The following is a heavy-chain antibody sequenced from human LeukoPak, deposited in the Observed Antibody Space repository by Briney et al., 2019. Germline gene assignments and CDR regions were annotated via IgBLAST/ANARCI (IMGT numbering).Heavy chain of an antibody. CDR1: GFTFSSYT. D-gene: IGHD2-2*01. Sequence: GGSLRLSCAASGFTFSSYTMSWVRQAPGKGLEWVSAISGSGGSTYYADSVKGRFTISRDNSKNTLYLQMNSLRAEDTAVYYCAKENSRICSSTSCYYVYWGQGTLVTVSS. V-gene: IGHV3-23*01. J-gene: IGHJ4*02. CDR2: ISGSGGST. CDR3: AKENSRICSSTSCYYVY.